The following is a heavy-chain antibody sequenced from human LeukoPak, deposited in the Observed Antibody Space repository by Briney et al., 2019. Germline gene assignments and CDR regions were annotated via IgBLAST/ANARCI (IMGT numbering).Heavy chain of an antibody. CDR2: ISWNSGSI. CDR3: ARTMVRGVIDY. V-gene: IGHV3-9*03. D-gene: IGHD3-10*01. Sequence: GGSLRLSCAASGFTFDDYAMHWVRQAPGKGLEWVSGISWNSGSIGYADSVKGRFTISRDNSKNTLYLQMGSLRAEDMAVYYCARTMVRGVIDYWGQGTLVTVSS. J-gene: IGHJ4*02. CDR1: GFTFDDYA.